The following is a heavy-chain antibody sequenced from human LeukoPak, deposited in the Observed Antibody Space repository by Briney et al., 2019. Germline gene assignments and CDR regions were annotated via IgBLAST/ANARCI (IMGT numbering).Heavy chain of an antibody. D-gene: IGHD6-19*01. Sequence: GGSLRLSCAASGFTFSSYSMNWVRQAPGKGLEWVSSIGSSSSYIYYADSVKGRFTISRDNAKNSLYLQMNSLRAEDTAVYYCARDPSSGWTSRGTFDYWGQGTLVTVSS. J-gene: IGHJ4*02. CDR2: IGSSSSYI. V-gene: IGHV3-21*01. CDR3: ARDPSSGWTSRGTFDY. CDR1: GFTFSSYS.